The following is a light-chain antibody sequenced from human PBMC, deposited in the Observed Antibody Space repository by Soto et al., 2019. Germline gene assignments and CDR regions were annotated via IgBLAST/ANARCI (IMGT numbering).Light chain of an antibody. V-gene: IGLV2-23*02. J-gene: IGLJ1*01. CDR2: EVS. Sequence: QSALTQPASVSGSPGQSITISCTGTSSDVGSYNLVSWYQQHPGKAPKLMIYEVSKRPSGVSNRFSGSKSGNTASLTISGLQADDEADYYCCSDTGSSFFYVYGTGAKVTVL. CDR3: CSDTGSSFFYV. CDR1: SSDVGSYNL.